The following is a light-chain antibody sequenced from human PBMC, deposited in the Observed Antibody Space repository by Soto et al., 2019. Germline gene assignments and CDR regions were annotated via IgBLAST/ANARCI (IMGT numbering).Light chain of an antibody. V-gene: IGKV3-20*01. CDR3: QQYGSSPQT. J-gene: IGKJ1*01. CDR2: GAH. Sequence: EIVLTQSPGPLSLSPGERATLSCRSSQSIRSHYLAWYQQKPGQAPRLLISGAHNRAPGIPDRFSGSESGTDFTLTISRLEPEDFAVYYCQQYGSSPQTLGQGTKVDIK. CDR1: QSIRSHY.